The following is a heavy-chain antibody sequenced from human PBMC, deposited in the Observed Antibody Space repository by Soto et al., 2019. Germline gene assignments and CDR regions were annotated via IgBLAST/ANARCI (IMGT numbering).Heavy chain of an antibody. CDR3: AISIGGTVTHVFDYYYMDV. Sequence: ASVKVSCKASGYTFTSYYMHWVRQAPGQGLEWMGIINPSGGSTSYAQKFQGRVTMTRDTSTSTVYMELSSLRSEDTAVYYCAISIGGTVTHVFDYYYMDVWGKGTTVTVSS. J-gene: IGHJ6*03. V-gene: IGHV1-46*01. CDR2: INPSGGST. D-gene: IGHD4-4*01. CDR1: GYTFTSYY.